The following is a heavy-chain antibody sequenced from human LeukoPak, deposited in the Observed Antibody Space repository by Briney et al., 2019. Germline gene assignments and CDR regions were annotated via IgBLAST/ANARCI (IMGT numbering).Heavy chain of an antibody. V-gene: IGHV4-59*01. CDR3: ARGWTSSSWPFFDL. CDR2: IYYSGST. Sequence: SETLSLTCTVSGGSISSYYWSWIRQPPGKGLEWIGYIYYSGSTNYNPSLKSRVTISVATSKNQFSLKLTSLTAADTAIYYCARGWTSSSWPFFDLWGHGTLVTVSS. D-gene: IGHD6-13*01. J-gene: IGHJ2*01. CDR1: GGSISSYY.